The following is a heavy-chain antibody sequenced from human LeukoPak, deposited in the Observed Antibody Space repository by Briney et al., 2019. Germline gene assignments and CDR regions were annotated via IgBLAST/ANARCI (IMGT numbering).Heavy chain of an antibody. CDR3: ARRSFTVLDAFDI. J-gene: IGHJ3*02. CDR2: IYYSGST. V-gene: IGHV4-59*08. CDR1: GGSFSSYY. D-gene: IGHD4-4*01. Sequence: PSETLSLTCAVYGGSFSSYYWSWIRQPPGKGLEWIGYIYYSGSTNYNPSLKSRVTISVDTSKNQFSLKLSSVTAADTAVYYCARRSFTVLDAFDIWGQGTMVTVSS.